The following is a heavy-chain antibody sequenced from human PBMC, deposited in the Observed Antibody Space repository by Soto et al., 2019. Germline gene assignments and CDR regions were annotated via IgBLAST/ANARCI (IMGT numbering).Heavy chain of an antibody. Sequence: QVQLVQSGAEVKKPGASVKVSCKASGYTFTSYYMHWVRQAPGQGLEWMGIINPSGGSTSYAQKCPGRVTMTRDTSTSTVYMELSSLRSEDTAVYYCAREVLGVAGKPTEYGMDVWGQGTTVTVSS. CDR1: GYTFTSYY. J-gene: IGHJ6*02. CDR3: AREVLGVAGKPTEYGMDV. CDR2: INPSGGST. V-gene: IGHV1-46*01. D-gene: IGHD2-15*01.